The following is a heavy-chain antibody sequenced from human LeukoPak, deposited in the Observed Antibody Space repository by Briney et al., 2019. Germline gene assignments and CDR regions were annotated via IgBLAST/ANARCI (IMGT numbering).Heavy chain of an antibody. CDR2: IYTSGST. CDR1: GGSISSGSYY. Sequence: PSQTLSLTCAVSGGSISSGSYYWSWIRQPAGKGLEWIGRIYTSGSTNYNPSLKSRVTISVDTSKNQFSLKLSSVTAADTAVYYCARDGIAAAGDYWGQGTLVTVSS. V-gene: IGHV4-61*02. D-gene: IGHD6-13*01. CDR3: ARDGIAAAGDY. J-gene: IGHJ4*02.